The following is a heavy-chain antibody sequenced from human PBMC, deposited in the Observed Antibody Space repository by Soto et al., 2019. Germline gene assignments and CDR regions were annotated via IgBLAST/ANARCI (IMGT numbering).Heavy chain of an antibody. CDR3: AFIESIVVVPAAIFGTDAFDI. V-gene: IGHV3-30*03. CDR1: GFTFSSYG. D-gene: IGHD2-2*02. J-gene: IGHJ3*02. Sequence: GGSLRLSCAASGFTFSSYGMHWVRQAPGKGLEWVAVISYDGSNKYYADSVKGRFTISRDNSKNTLYLQMNSLRAEDTAVYYCAFIESIVVVPAAIFGTDAFDIWGQGTMVTVSS. CDR2: ISYDGSNK.